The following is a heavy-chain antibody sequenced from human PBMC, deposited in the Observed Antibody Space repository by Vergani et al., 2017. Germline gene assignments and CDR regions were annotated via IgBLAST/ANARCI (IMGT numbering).Heavy chain of an antibody. CDR3: AKRPYSCYDSAPPFDY. CDR2: ISGSGGST. J-gene: IGHJ4*02. CDR1: GFTFSSYS. D-gene: IGHD5-12*01. Sequence: EVQLVESGGGLVKPGGSLRLSCAASGFTFSSYSMNWVRQAPGKGLEWVSAISGSGGSTYYADSVKGRFTISRDNSKNTLYLQMNSLRAEDTAVYYCAKRPYSCYDSAPPFDYWGQGTLVTVSS. V-gene: IGHV3-23*04.